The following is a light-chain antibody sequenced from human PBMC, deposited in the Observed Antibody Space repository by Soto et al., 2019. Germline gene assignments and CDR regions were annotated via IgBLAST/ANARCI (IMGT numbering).Light chain of an antibody. J-gene: IGKJ5*01. Sequence: VFTQSPATLSCCAGERATLSCRAIQSVSTYLAWYQQKPGQAPRLLIYDASNRATGIPARFSGSGSGTGFTLTISSLEPEDFAVYYCQQRSNWPPKITVGQGTRLEIK. CDR2: DAS. V-gene: IGKV3-11*01. CDR1: QSVSTY. CDR3: QQRSNWPPKIT.